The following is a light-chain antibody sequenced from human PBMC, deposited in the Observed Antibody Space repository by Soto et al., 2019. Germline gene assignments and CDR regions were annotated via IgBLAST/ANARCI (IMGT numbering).Light chain of an antibody. J-gene: IGKJ2*01. V-gene: IGKV1-5*03. CDR1: QSISTW. CDR3: QQYNDSFPYT. Sequence: DIQMTQSPSTLSASVGDRVTITCRASQSISTWLAWYQQKPGTAPKLLIYKASTLESGVPSRFSGSRSGTEFTLTVSSLQPDDFATYYSQQYNDSFPYTFGQGTKVDIK. CDR2: KAS.